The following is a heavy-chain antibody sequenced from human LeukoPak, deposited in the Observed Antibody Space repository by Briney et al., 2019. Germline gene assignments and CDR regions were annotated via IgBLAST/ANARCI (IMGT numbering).Heavy chain of an antibody. D-gene: IGHD3-16*01. CDR1: GYNFTIYW. Sequence: GESLKISCKGSGYNFTIYWIGWVRQMPGKGLEWMGIIYPGDSDTSDSPSFQGQVTISADKSISTAYLQWSSLKASDTAMYYCAIFDFLFGEIDNWFDPWGQGTLVTVSS. J-gene: IGHJ5*02. CDR2: IYPGDSDT. CDR3: AIFDFLFGEIDNWFDP. V-gene: IGHV5-51*01.